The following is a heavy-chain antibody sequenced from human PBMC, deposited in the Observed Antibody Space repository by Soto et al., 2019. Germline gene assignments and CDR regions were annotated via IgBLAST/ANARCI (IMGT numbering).Heavy chain of an antibody. Sequence: GGSLRLSCAASGFTFSSYAMSWVRQAPGKGLEWVSAISGSGGSTYYADSVKGRFTISRDNSKNTLYLQMNSLRAEDRAVYYCAKDPEITMIVVVPTGFDPWGQGTLVTVSS. CDR1: GFTFSSYA. J-gene: IGHJ5*02. V-gene: IGHV3-23*01. D-gene: IGHD3-22*01. CDR2: ISGSGGST. CDR3: AKDPEITMIVVVPTGFDP.